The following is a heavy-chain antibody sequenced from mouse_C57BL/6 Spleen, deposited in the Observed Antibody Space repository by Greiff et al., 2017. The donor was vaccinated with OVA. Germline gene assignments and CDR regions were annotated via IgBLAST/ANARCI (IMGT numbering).Heavy chain of an antibody. V-gene: IGHV14-2*01. CDR2: IDPEDGDT. D-gene: IGHD1-1*01. J-gene: IGHJ4*01. Sequence: EVQVVESGAELVKPGASVKLSCTASGFNIKDYYMHWVKQRTEQGLEWIGRIDPEDGDTKYAPKFQGKATITADKSSNTAYLQLSSLTSEDTAVYYGARNSDYGSPAKGYWGQGPSVTVSS. CDR3: ARNSDYGSPAKGY. CDR1: GFNIKDYY.